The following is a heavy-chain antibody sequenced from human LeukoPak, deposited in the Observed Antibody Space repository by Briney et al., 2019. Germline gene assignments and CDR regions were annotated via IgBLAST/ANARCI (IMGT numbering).Heavy chain of an antibody. J-gene: IGHJ6*02. V-gene: IGHV3-13*01. CDR3: ARGDYYYSGMDV. CDR1: GFTISNYD. D-gene: IGHD2-21*01. CDR2: IHTAGDT. Sequence: PGGSLRLSCAASGFTISNYDMHWGRQKPGKGLEWVSTIHTAGDTYYPDSVKGRFAISRENAKNSLSLQMNSLRAGDTAVYYCARGDYYYSGMDVWGQGTTVTVSS.